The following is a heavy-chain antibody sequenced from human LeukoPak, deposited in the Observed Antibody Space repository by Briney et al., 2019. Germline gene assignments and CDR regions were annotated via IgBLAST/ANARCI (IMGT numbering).Heavy chain of an antibody. CDR3: ARGGVITMVRGVDYYYYYYMDV. V-gene: IGHV1-2*02. D-gene: IGHD3-10*01. J-gene: IGHJ6*03. CDR2: INPNSGGT. CDR1: GYTFTGYY. Sequence: ASVKVSCKASGYTFTGYYMHWVRQAPGQGLEWMGWINPNSGGTNYAQKFQGRVTMTRDTSISTAYMELSRLRSDDTAVYYCARGGVITMVRGVDYYYYYYMDVWGKGTTVTVSS.